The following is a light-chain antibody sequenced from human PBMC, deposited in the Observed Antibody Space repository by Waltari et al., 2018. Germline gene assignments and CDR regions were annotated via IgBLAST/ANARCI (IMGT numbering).Light chain of an antibody. Sequence: IVMTQSPANLSVSPGASVALSCRASQSVSTNFAWYQQRPGQAPRLLIYEKSTRATGIPARFSGSGSGTEFTLTISSLQSEDSGIYYCQQYENLITFGQGTRLEIK. CDR2: EKS. V-gene: IGKV3D-15*01. CDR3: QQYENLIT. CDR1: QSVSTN. J-gene: IGKJ5*01.